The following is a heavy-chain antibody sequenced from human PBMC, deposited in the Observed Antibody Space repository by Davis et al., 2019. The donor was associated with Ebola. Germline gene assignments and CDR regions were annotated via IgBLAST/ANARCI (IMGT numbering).Heavy chain of an antibody. D-gene: IGHD6-19*01. CDR1: GASISSYY. CDR2: IHHNGSN. J-gene: IGHJ4*02. CDR3: ARGGHRSGWCGGADY. V-gene: IGHV4-59*01. Sequence: FTVLGASISSYYWSWIRQPPGKGLEWSGCIHHNGSNKYNPSLRSRISISVDTSKNQFSLKLSSVTAAETAVYYCARGGHRSGWCGGADYWGQGTLVTVSS.